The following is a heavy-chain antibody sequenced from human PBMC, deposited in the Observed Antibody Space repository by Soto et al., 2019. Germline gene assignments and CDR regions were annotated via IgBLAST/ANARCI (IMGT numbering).Heavy chain of an antibody. D-gene: IGHD6-13*01. Sequence: EVQLLESGGGLVQPGGSLGLSCAASGFTFSSYAMNWVRQAPGKGLEWVSVISGSGDSTYYADSVKGRFTISRDNSKNTLYLQMNSLRADDTAVYSCARRSSSWYFDYWGQGTLVTVSS. CDR3: ARRSSSWYFDY. CDR1: GFTFSSYA. V-gene: IGHV3-23*01. CDR2: ISGSGDST. J-gene: IGHJ4*02.